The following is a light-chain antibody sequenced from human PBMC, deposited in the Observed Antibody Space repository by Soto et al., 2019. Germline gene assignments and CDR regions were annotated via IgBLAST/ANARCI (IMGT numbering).Light chain of an antibody. J-gene: IGKJ2*01. V-gene: IGKV1-5*03. CDR3: QQYSSFLYT. Sequence: DIQMTQSPSTLSASVGDRVTITCRASQSISSWLAWYQQKPGKAPKLLIYKASTLESGVPSRFTGSGSGTEFTLTINSLQPDDFTTYYCQQYSSFLYTFGQGTRLEIK. CDR1: QSISSW. CDR2: KAS.